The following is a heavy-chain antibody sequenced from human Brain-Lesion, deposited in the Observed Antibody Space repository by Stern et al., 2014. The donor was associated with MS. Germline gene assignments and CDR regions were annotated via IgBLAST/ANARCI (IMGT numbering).Heavy chain of an antibody. J-gene: IGHJ6*02. Sequence: VQLVESGPGPVKPSQTLSLSCTVSGGSISSGGYYWSWIRQPAGKGLEWIGRIFNSGSTSYNPSLKSRVTISIDTSKNQFSLRLNSMTAADTAVYYCARGRVVPGFQYYATDVWGQGTTVIVSS. CDR2: IFNSGST. CDR1: GGSISSGGYY. V-gene: IGHV4-61*02. D-gene: IGHD2-2*01. CDR3: ARGRVVPGFQYYATDV.